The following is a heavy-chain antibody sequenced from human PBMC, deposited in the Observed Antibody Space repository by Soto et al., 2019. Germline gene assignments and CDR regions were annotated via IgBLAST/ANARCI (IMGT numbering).Heavy chain of an antibody. CDR2: IIPILGIA. J-gene: IGHJ6*03. CDR3: ARDKFGYCSGGSCYGLVYYYMDV. Sequence: GASVKVSCKASGGTFSSYTISWVRQAPGQGLEWMGRIIPILGIANYAQKFQGRVTITADKSTSTAYMELSSLRSEDTAVYYCARDKFGYCSGGSCYGLVYYYMDVWGKGTTVTVSS. CDR1: GGTFSSYT. V-gene: IGHV1-69*04. D-gene: IGHD2-15*01.